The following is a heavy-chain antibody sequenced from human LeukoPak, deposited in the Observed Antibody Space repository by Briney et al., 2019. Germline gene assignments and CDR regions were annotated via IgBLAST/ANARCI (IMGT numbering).Heavy chain of an antibody. J-gene: IGHJ4*02. D-gene: IGHD2-15*01. CDR3: ARGRYCSGGSCYNPYYFDY. CDR2: INHSGST. Sequence: PSETLSLTCAVYGGSFSGYYWSWIRQPPGKGLEWIGEINHSGSTNYNPSLKSRVTISVDTSKNQFSLKLSSVTAADTAVYYCARGRYCSGGSCYNPYYFDYWGQGTLVTASS. V-gene: IGHV4-34*01. CDR1: GGSFSGYY.